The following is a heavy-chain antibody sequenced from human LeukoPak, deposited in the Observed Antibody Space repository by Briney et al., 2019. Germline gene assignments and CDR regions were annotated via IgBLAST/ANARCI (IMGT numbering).Heavy chain of an antibody. CDR2: INHSGST. CDR1: GGSFSGYY. Sequence: SETLSLTCAVYGGSFSGYYWSWIRQPPGKGLEWIGEINHSGSTNYNPSLKSRVTISVDTSKNQFSLKLSSVTAADTAVYYCARGAEDIVVVPAAMPRGRWFGPWGQGTLVTVSS. D-gene: IGHD2-2*01. J-gene: IGHJ5*02. CDR3: ARGAEDIVVVPAAMPRGRWFGP. V-gene: IGHV4-34*01.